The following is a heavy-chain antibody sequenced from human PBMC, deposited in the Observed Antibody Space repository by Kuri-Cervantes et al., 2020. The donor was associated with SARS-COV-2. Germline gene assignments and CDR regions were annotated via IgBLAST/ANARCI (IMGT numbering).Heavy chain of an antibody. V-gene: IGHV3-23*01. Sequence: GGSLRLSCAASGFTFSSYAMSGVRQAPGKGLEWVSAISGSGGSTYYADSVKGRFTISRDNSKNTLYLQMNGLRAEDTAVYYCAKDGHLTIFGVRLQGYYYYGMDVWGQGTTVTVSS. CDR3: AKDGHLTIFGVRLQGYYYYGMDV. CDR2: ISGSGGST. J-gene: IGHJ6*02. CDR1: GFTFSSYA. D-gene: IGHD3-3*01.